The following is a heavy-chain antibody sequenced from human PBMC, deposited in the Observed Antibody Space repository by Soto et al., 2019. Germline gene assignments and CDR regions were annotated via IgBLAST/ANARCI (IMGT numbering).Heavy chain of an antibody. CDR2: IFYSEST. D-gene: IGHD6-25*01. CDR3: ARLRGYGMYYYGMDV. Sequence: SETLSLTCTVSGGSISSYYWSWIRQPPGKGLEWIGYIFYSESTNYNPSLKSRVSISVDKSKNQFSLKLSSVTAADTAVYYCARLRGYGMYYYGMDVWGQGTTVTVSS. CDR1: GGSISSYY. J-gene: IGHJ6*02. V-gene: IGHV4-59*12.